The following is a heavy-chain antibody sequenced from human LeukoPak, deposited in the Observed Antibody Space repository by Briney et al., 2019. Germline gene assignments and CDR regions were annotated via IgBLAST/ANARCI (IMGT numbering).Heavy chain of an antibody. CDR2: IYSSGST. J-gene: IGHJ4*02. D-gene: IGHD6-13*01. V-gene: IGHV4-4*07. Sequence: SETLSLTCTVSGGSINNYYWSWIRQPAGKGLEWIGRIYSSGSTNHNPSLESQVTMSVDTSKNQLSLKLSSVTAADTAVYYCARAGSWRSPFDYWGQGTLVTASS. CDR1: GGSINNYY. CDR3: ARAGSWRSPFDY.